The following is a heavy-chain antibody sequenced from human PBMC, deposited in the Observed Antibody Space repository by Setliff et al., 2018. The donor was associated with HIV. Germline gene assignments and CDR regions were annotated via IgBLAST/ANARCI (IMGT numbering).Heavy chain of an antibody. J-gene: IGHJ4*01. Sequence: ASVKVSCKASGYTFTTYSLHWVRQAPGQSLEWMGWINVGNGDTKYSRELQGIIIITRDTSANTAYMELSSLRFDDTAVYFCARGALLAAFDFDHWGHGTLVTVSS. V-gene: IGHV1-3*01. CDR3: ARGALLAAFDFDH. CDR2: INVGNGDT. CDR1: GYTFTTYS. D-gene: IGHD3-10*01.